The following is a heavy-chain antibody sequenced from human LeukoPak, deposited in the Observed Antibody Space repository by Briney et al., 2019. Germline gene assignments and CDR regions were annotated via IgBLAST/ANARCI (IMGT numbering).Heavy chain of an antibody. Sequence: GGSLRLSCAASGFTFSSFWMNWVRHTPGKGLEWVANIEGDGSEKNYMDSVKGRFTISRDNAKKSLHLQMNSLRAEDTGVYYCAGGSGWLIDYWGQETLVTVSS. CDR3: AGGSGWLIDY. V-gene: IGHV3-7*03. D-gene: IGHD6-19*01. J-gene: IGHJ4*02. CDR1: GFTFSSFW. CDR2: IEGDGSEK.